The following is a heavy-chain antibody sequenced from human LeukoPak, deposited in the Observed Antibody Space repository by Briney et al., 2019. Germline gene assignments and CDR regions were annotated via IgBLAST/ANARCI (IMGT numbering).Heavy chain of an antibody. V-gene: IGHV1-18*01. Sequence: ASVKVSCKASGYTFTSYGISWVRQAPGQGLEWMGWISAYNGNTNYAQKRQGRVTMTTDTSTSTAYMELRSLRSDDTAVYYCARFGYCSGGSCYLASLGYWGQGTLVTVSS. J-gene: IGHJ4*02. CDR2: ISAYNGNT. D-gene: IGHD2-15*01. CDR3: ARFGYCSGGSCYLASLGY. CDR1: GYTFTSYG.